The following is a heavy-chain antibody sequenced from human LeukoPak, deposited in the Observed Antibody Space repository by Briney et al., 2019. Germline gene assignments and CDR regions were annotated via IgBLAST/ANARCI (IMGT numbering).Heavy chain of an antibody. Sequence: GESLKISCKGSGYSFTSYWIGWVRQMPGKGLEWMGIIYPGDSDTRYSPSFQGQVSISVDKSISTAYLQWSSLKASDTAMYYCARPPGDYGDYLSDPVFFDHWGQGTPVTVSS. J-gene: IGHJ4*02. CDR3: ARPPGDYGDYLSDPVFFDH. D-gene: IGHD4-17*01. CDR1: GYSFTSYW. CDR2: IYPGDSDT. V-gene: IGHV5-51*01.